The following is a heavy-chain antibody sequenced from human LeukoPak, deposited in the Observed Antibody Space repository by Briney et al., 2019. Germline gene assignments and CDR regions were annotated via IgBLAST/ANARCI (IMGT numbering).Heavy chain of an antibody. V-gene: IGHV3-53*01. CDR3: AREGATTAFDY. CDR2: IYSGGRT. CDR1: GFTVSNNY. Sequence: GGSLRLSCAVSGFTVSNNYMNWVRQAPGKGLEWVSIIYSGGRTYYADSAKGRFTISRDIFKNTVYLQMSSLRAEDTAVYYCAREGATTAFDYWGQGTLVTVSS. D-gene: IGHD1-26*01. J-gene: IGHJ4*02.